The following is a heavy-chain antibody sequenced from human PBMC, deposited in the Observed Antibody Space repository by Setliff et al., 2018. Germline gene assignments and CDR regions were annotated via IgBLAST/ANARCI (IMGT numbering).Heavy chain of an antibody. V-gene: IGHV5-51*01. Sequence: GESLKISCKGSGYTFTSYWIGWVRQMPGKGLEWMGIIYPGDSDTRYSPSFQGQVTISADKSISTAYLQWSSLKASDTAMYYCARQAVAGNDAFDIWGQGTMVTVSS. CDR1: GYTFTSYW. CDR3: ARQAVAGNDAFDI. CDR2: IYPGDSDT. J-gene: IGHJ3*02. D-gene: IGHD6-19*01.